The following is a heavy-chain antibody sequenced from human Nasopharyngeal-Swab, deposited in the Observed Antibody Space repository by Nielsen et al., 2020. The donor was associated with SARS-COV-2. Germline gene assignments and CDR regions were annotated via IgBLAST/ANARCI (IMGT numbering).Heavy chain of an antibody. D-gene: IGHD3-3*01. V-gene: IGHV3-48*03. CDR2: ISSSGSTI. CDR1: GFTFSSYE. J-gene: IGHJ4*02. CDR3: ATLFSDYDFWRPHC. Sequence: GGSLRLSCAASGFTFSSYEMNWVRQAPGKGLEWVSYISSSGSTIYYADSVKGRFTISRDNAKNSLYLQMNSLRAEDTAVYYCATLFSDYDFWRPHCRGQGTLVTVSS.